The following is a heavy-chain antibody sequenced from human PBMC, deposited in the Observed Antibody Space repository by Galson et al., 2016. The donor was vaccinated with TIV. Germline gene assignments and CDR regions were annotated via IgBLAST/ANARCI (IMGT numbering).Heavy chain of an antibody. CDR2: LNPKSGGT. Sequence: SCKASGYTFSNYYIHWVRQAPGQGLQWMGWLNPKSGGTNYAQKFQGRVTMTRDTSITTAYMALTSLTSDDTAIYYCARDRGLRFFEWLGYGMDVWGQGTTVTVSS. CDR3: ARDRGLRFFEWLGYGMDV. V-gene: IGHV1-2*02. CDR1: GYTFSNYY. J-gene: IGHJ6*02. D-gene: IGHD3-3*01.